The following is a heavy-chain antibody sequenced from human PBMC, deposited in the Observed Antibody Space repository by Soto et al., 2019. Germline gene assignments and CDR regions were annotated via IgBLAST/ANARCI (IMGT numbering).Heavy chain of an antibody. CDR3: ATQNFDF. V-gene: IGHV3-23*01. J-gene: IGHJ4*02. Sequence: EVQLLESGGDLVQPGGSLRLSCAASGFALSNYAMSWVRQAPGKGLEWVSTIMGTGDSAYYADSVRGRFTISRDDSKNTLFLQINNLRGDDPALYYCATQNFDFWGQGTLVTVSS. CDR2: IMGTGDSA. CDR1: GFALSNYA.